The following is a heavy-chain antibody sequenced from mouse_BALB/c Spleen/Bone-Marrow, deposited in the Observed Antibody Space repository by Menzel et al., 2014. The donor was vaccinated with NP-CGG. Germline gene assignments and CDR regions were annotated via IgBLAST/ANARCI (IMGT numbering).Heavy chain of an antibody. V-gene: IGHV7-3*02. CDR2: IRNKANGNTT. Sequence: EVQLVESGGGLVQPGGSLRLSCAPSGFTFTDYYMNWVRQPPGKALEWLGFIRNKANGNTTEYSASVEGRFTISRDNSQSILYLQMNTLRAEDSATYYCARDKGGILFDYWGQGTTLTVSP. D-gene: IGHD1-1*02. CDR1: GFTFTDYY. J-gene: IGHJ2*01. CDR3: ARDKGGILFDY.